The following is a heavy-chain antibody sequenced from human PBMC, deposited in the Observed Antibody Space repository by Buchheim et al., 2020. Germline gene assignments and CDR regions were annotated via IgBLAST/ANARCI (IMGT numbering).Heavy chain of an antibody. J-gene: IGHJ4*02. D-gene: IGHD3-10*01. V-gene: IGHV3-23*01. Sequence: EVQLLESGGGLVQPGGSLRLSCAASGFTFSSYAMSWVRQAPGKGLEWVSAISGSGGSTYYADSVKGRFTISRDNYKNTLYLQMNSLRAEDTAVYYCAKVSDYYGSGSYYLYYFDYWGQGTL. CDR1: GFTFSSYA. CDR2: ISGSGGST. CDR3: AKVSDYYGSGSYYLYYFDY.